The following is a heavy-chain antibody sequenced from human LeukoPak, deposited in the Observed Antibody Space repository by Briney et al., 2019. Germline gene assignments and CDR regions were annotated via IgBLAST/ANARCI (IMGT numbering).Heavy chain of an antibody. J-gene: IGHJ4*02. Sequence: SETLSLTCAVSGYSISSGYYWGWIRQPPGKGLEWIGSIYHSGSTYYNPSLKGRVTISVDTAKNQFSLKLSSVTAADTAVYYCAGSVVRNVDCWGQGTLVTVSS. D-gene: IGHD2-21*01. CDR2: IYHSGST. V-gene: IGHV4-38-2*01. CDR3: AGSVVRNVDC. CDR1: GYSISSGYY.